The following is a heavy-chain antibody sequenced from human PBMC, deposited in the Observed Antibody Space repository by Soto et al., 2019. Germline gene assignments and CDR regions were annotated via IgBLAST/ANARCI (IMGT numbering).Heavy chain of an antibody. CDR2: IQSGGPT. D-gene: IGHD5-12*01. CDR1: GFTVSSKY. Sequence: GGSLRLSCAASGFTVSSKYMSWVRQAPGKGLEWVSLIQSGGPTYYADSVKGRFTISRDTSENTVHLQMDSLRAEDTAVYYCARVSGYAAFDYWGQGTLVTVSS. CDR3: ARVSGYAAFDY. J-gene: IGHJ4*02. V-gene: IGHV3-66*01.